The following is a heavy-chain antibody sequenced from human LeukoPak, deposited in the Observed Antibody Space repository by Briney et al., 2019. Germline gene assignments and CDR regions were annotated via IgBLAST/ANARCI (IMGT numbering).Heavy chain of an antibody. CDR2: IYQSGST. D-gene: IGHD1-26*01. CDR1: GYSNSSGYY. Sequence: PSETLSLTCTVSGYSNSSGYYWGWFRQPPGKGLEWIGSIYQSGSTYYNPSLKSRVTISVDTSKNQFSLNLSSVTAADTAVYYCARGRAVGTTGYFDYWGQGTLVTVSS. V-gene: IGHV4-38-2*02. J-gene: IGHJ4*02. CDR3: ARGRAVGTTGYFDY.